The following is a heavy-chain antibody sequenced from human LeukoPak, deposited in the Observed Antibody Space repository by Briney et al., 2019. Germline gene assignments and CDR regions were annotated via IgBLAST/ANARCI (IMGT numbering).Heavy chain of an antibody. CDR3: ARKSHDYGDYSSYWYFDL. V-gene: IGHV3-11*01. J-gene: IGHJ2*01. CDR2: ISSSGSTI. Sequence: GGSLRLSCAASGFTFSDYYMSWIRQAPGKGLEWVSYISSSGSTIYYADSVKGRFTISRDNAKNSLYLQMNSLRAEDTAVYYCARKSHDYGDYSSYWYFDLWGRGTLVTVSS. CDR1: GFTFSDYY. D-gene: IGHD4-17*01.